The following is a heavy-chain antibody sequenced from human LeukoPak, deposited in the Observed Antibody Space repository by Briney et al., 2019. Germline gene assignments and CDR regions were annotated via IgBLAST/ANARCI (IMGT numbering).Heavy chain of an antibody. J-gene: IGHJ4*02. V-gene: IGHV4-30-4*01. CDR2: ISYGGST. CDR1: GDSRYIGNYY. Sequence: SETLSLTCSVSGDSRYIGNYYYNWIRQSPGKGLEWLGHISYGGSTDYNPSLKSRVTISVDTSKNQFSLKLSSVTAADTAVYYCARAPKNCSSTSCWYFDYWGQGTLVTVSS. D-gene: IGHD2-2*01. CDR3: ARAPKNCSSTSCWYFDY.